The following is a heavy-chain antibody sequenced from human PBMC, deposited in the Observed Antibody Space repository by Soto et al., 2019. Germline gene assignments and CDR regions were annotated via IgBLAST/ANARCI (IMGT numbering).Heavy chain of an antibody. V-gene: IGHV1-69*06. J-gene: IGHJ4*02. CDR3: ARDAVGYHPPTY. Sequence: QVQLVQSGAEVKKPGSSVKVSCKASGGTFSSYAITWVRQAPGQGLEWMGGTIPLFGTPNYAQKFQGRVTITADKSTNTVYMELSSLRSEDTAVYYCARDAVGYHPPTYWGQGTLVTVSS. D-gene: IGHD5-18*01. CDR1: GGTFSSYA. CDR2: TIPLFGTP.